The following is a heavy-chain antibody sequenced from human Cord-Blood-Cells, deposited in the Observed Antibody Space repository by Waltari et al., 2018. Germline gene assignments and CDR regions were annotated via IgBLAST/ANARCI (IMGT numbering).Heavy chain of an antibody. CDR1: GFTFRGSR. Sequence: EVQLVASGGGLVKPGGSLSLSCSASGFTFRGSRVHGVRQAPGKGLEWVSSISSSSSYIYYADSVKGRFTISRDNAKNSLYLQMNSLRAEDTAVYYCATAHPWDFDYWGQGTLVTVSS. D-gene: IGHD3-16*01. J-gene: IGHJ4*02. CDR2: ISSSSSYI. CDR3: ATAHPWDFDY. V-gene: IGHV3-21*01.